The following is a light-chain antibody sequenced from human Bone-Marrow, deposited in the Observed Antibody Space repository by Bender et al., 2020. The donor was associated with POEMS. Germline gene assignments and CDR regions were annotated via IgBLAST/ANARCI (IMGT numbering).Light chain of an antibody. CDR1: SSDLGSYSF. V-gene: IGLV2-23*01. Sequence: QSALTQPASVSGSPGQSITLSCTGISSDLGSYSFVSWYQYNPGKAPKLIISEGSKRPSGVSDRFSGSGSGNTASLTISGLQAEDEADYYCSSYAGSLNWVFGGGTRLTVL. CDR3: SSYAGSLNWV. J-gene: IGLJ3*02. CDR2: EGS.